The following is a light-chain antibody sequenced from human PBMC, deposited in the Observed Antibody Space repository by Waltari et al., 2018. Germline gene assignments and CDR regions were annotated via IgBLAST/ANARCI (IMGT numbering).Light chain of an antibody. CDR1: QSILYRSSNRNA. J-gene: IGKJ4*01. CDR3: QQYDNAPLT. Sequence: DIVMTQAPDSLALSLGERATPHCQSSQSILYRSSNRNALAWYQQKPGQPPTLLLFWAATRESGAPDRFSVSGSETEFALTFSSLQAEDVAVYYCQQYDNAPLTFGGGTKVEIK. V-gene: IGKV4-1*01. CDR2: WAA.